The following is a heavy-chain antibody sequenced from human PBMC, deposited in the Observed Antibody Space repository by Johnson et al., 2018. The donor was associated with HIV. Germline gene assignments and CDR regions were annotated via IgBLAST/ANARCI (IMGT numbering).Heavy chain of an antibody. D-gene: IGHD3-22*01. V-gene: IGHV3-30*18. CDR2: VSYDGSDK. J-gene: IGHJ3*02. CDR1: GFTFSNYG. CDR3: AKGAYYYDSSGYHYDVPRGAFDI. Sequence: QVQLVESGGGVVQPGRSLRLSCAASGFTFSNYGMHWVRQAPGKGLEWVAVVSYDGSDKYYADSVKGRFTISRDNSKNTVYLQMKSLRAEDTAVYYCAKGAYYYDSSGYHYDVPRGAFDIWGPGTMVTVSS.